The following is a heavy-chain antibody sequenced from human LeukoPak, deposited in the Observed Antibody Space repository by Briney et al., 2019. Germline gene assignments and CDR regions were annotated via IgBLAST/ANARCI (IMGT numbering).Heavy chain of an antibody. CDR1: GGTFSSYA. Sequence: SVKVSCKASGGTFSSYAISWVRQAPGQGLEWMGGIIPIFGTANYAQKFQGRATITADESTSTAYMELSSLRSEDTAVYYCARTPLESPPYYYYGMDVWGQGTTVTVSS. V-gene: IGHV1-69*01. CDR3: ARTPLESPPYYYYGMDV. CDR2: IIPIFGTA. J-gene: IGHJ6*02.